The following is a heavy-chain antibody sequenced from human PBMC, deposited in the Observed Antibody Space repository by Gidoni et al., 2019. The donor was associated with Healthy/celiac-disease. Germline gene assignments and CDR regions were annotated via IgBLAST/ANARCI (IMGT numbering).Heavy chain of an antibody. Sequence: QVQLVESGGGVVQPGRSLRLSCAASGFTFSSYGMHWVRQAPGKGLEWVAVIWYDGSNKYDADSVKGRFTISRDNSKNTLYLQMNSLRAEDTAVYYCARDPYYYDSSGYQGWFDPWGQGTLVTVSS. CDR1: GFTFSSYG. J-gene: IGHJ5*02. CDR2: IWYDGSNK. D-gene: IGHD3-22*01. V-gene: IGHV3-33*01. CDR3: ARDPYYYDSSGYQGWFDP.